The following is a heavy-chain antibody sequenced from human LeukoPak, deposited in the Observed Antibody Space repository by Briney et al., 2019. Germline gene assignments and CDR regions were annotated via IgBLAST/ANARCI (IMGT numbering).Heavy chain of an antibody. D-gene: IGHD6-19*01. Sequence: SVRVSCKASGDTFSSSAISWVRQAPGQGLEWMGKIILPLDITNYAQQFQGGVTITTDKSTDTVFLELSSLRSQDTAVYYCARSSVTGHFDFWGQGTLVTVSS. V-gene: IGHV1-69*04. CDR2: IILPLDIT. J-gene: IGHJ4*02. CDR3: ARSSVTGHFDF. CDR1: GDTFSSSA.